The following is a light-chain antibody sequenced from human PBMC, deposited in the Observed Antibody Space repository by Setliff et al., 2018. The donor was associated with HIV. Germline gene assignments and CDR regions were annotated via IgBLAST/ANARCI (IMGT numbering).Light chain of an antibody. CDR1: NIGSKN. J-gene: IGLJ2*01. CDR2: YDR. CDR3: QVWDSSSDHVV. Sequence: SYELTQPPSVSVAPGKTARISCGGNNIGSKNVQWYQQKPGQAPVMGIYYDRDRPSGIPERFSGSNSGNTATLTISRVEAGDEADYYCQVWDSSSDHVVFGGGTKVTVL. V-gene: IGLV3-21*04.